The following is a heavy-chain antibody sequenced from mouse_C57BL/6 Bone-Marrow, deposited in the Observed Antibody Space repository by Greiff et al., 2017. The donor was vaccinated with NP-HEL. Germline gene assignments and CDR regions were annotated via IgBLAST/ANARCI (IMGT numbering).Heavy chain of an antibody. D-gene: IGHD2-3*01. CDR1: GFNIKNTY. V-gene: IGHV14-3*01. CDR2: IDPANGNN. Sequence: VQLKQSVAELVRPGASVKLSCTASGFNIKNTYMHWVQQRPEQGLEWIGRIDPANGNNKYAPKFQGKATITADTSSNTAYLQLSSLTSEDTAIYYCAVYDGYYVGFAYWGQGTLVTVSA. J-gene: IGHJ3*01. CDR3: AVYDGYYVGFAY.